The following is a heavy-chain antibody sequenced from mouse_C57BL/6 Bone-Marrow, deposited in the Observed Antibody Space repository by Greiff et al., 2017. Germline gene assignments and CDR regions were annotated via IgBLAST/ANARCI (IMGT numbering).Heavy chain of an antibody. CDR3: ARVSSTGTGYYFDY. CDR1: GFTFSDFY. Sequence: EVMLVESGGGLVQSGRSLRLSCATSGFTFSDFYMEWVRQAPGKGLEWIAASRNKANDYTSEYSASVKGRFIVSRDTSQSILYLQMNALRAEDTAIYYCARVSSTGTGYYFDYWGQGTTLTVSS. D-gene: IGHD4-1*02. CDR2: SRNKANDYTS. J-gene: IGHJ2*01. V-gene: IGHV7-1*01.